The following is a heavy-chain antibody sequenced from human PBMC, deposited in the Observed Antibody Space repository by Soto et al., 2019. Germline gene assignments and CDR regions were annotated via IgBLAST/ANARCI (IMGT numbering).Heavy chain of an antibody. CDR3: ARAGQQLVLGHYYYGMDV. D-gene: IGHD6-13*01. Sequence: SETLSLTCTVSGGSISSYYWSWIRQPPGKGLEWIGYIYYSGSTNYNPSLKSRVTISVDTSKNQFSLKLSSVTAADTAVYYCARAGQQLVLGHYYYGMDVWGQGTTVTVSS. CDR1: GGSISSYY. V-gene: IGHV4-59*01. CDR2: IYYSGST. J-gene: IGHJ6*02.